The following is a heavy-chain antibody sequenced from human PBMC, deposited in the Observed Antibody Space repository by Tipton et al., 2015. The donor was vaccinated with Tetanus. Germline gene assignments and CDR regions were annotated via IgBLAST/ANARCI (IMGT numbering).Heavy chain of an antibody. D-gene: IGHD6-13*01. J-gene: IGHJ6*02. CDR2: VDYSGST. CDR3: ARLSIASTGTYGLTFYYGMDV. V-gene: IGHV4-39*02. CDR1: SGSISSSDYS. Sequence: LRLSCTVSSGSISSSDYSWGWIRQPPGRGLEWIGSVDYSGSTYYNPSLRSRVAIPVDTPKNHFSLKLSSVTAADTAVYYCARLSIASTGTYGLTFYYGMDVWGPGTTVTVSS.